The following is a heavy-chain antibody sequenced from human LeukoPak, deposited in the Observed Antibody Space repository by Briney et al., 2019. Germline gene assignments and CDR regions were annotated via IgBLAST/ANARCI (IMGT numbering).Heavy chain of an antibody. V-gene: IGHV4-30-2*01. CDR1: GGSISSGGYS. J-gene: IGHJ4*02. CDR2: IYHSGST. D-gene: IGHD1-26*01. Sequence: SQTLSLTCAVSGGSISSGGYSWSWIRQPPGKGLEWIGYIYHSGSTYHNPSLKSRVTISVDRSKNQFSLKLSSVTAADTAVYYCARVLSGSGAFDYWGQGTLVTVSS. CDR3: ARVLSGSGAFDY.